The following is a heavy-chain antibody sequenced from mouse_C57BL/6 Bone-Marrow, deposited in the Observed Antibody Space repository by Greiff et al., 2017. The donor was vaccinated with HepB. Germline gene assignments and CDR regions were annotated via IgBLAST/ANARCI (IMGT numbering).Heavy chain of an antibody. J-gene: IGHJ3*01. CDR3: ASVGYGSDYGFAY. V-gene: IGHV1-55*01. Sequence: QVQLKQPGAELVKPGASVKMSCKASGYTFTSYWITWVKQRPGQGLEWIGYIYPGSGSTNYNEKFKSKATLTVDTSSSTAYMQRSSLTSEDSAVYCWASVGYGSDYGFAYWGQGTLVTVSA. CDR1: GYTFTSYW. D-gene: IGHD1-1*01. CDR2: IYPGSGST.